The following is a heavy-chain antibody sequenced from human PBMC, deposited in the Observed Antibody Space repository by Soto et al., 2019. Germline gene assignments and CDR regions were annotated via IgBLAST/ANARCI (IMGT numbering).Heavy chain of an antibody. J-gene: IGHJ4*02. CDR1: GFTFSSYS. V-gene: IGHV3-21*01. CDR2: ISSSSSYI. CDR3: ARKWFGEPSFFDY. Sequence: GGSLRLSCAASGFTFSSYSMNWVRQAPGKGPEWVSSISSSSSYIYYADSVKGRFTISRDNAKNSLYLQMNSLRAEDTAVYYCARKWFGEPSFFDYWGQGTLVTVSS. D-gene: IGHD3-10*01.